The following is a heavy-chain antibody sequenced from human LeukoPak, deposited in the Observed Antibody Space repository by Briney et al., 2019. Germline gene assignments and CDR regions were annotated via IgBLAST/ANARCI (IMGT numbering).Heavy chain of an antibody. V-gene: IGHV4-4*07. CDR3: ARDRGSYPYYFDY. Sequence: SETLSLTCTVSGGSISNNYWNWIRQPAGKGLDWIGRIYTSGSTNYNPSLKSRVTISLDKSKNQFSLKLSSVTAADTAVYYCARDRGSYPYYFDYWGQGTLVTVSS. J-gene: IGHJ4*02. D-gene: IGHD1-26*01. CDR1: GGSISNNY. CDR2: IYTSGST.